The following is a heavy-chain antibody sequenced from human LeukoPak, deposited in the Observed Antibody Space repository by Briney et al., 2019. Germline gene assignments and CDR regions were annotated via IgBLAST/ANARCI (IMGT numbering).Heavy chain of an antibody. J-gene: IGHJ4*02. CDR3: ARQGELAIDY. Sequence: PSETLSLTCSVSGGSITNYYWSWIRQSPGKGLEWIGFIYNTGRTNYNPSLQSRVTMSIDTSKNQFSLKLSSVTAADTAVYYCARQGELAIDYWGQGTLVTVSS. D-gene: IGHD1-26*01. CDR1: GGSITNYY. CDR2: IYNTGRT. V-gene: IGHV4-59*08.